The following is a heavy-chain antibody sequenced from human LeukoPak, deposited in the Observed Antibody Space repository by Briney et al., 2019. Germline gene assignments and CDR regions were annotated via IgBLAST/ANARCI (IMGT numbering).Heavy chain of an antibody. CDR1: GYTLTELS. J-gene: IGHJ3*02. CDR3: ATGLAALNAFDT. V-gene: IGHV1-24*01. Sequence: ASVKVSCKVSGYTLTELSMHWVRQAPGKGLEWMGGFDPEDGETIYAQKFQGRATMTEDTSTDTAYMELSSLRSEDTAVYYCATGLAALNAFDTWGQGTMVTVSS. D-gene: IGHD2-15*01. CDR2: FDPEDGET.